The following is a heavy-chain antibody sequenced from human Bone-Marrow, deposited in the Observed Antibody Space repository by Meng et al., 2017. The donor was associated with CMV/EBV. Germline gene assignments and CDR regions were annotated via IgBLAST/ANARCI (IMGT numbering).Heavy chain of an antibody. CDR3: ARQAHYTSPFDY. D-gene: IGHD4-11*01. V-gene: IGHV3-74*03. J-gene: IGHJ4*02. CDR1: GFTFRSYW. Sequence: GESLKISCAVSGFTFRSYWMHWVRQAPGKGLVWVSRIESDGRITTYADSVKGRFTISRDNSKNTLYLQMNSLRAEDTAVYYCARQAHYTSPFDYWGQGTLVTVSS. CDR2: IESDGRIT.